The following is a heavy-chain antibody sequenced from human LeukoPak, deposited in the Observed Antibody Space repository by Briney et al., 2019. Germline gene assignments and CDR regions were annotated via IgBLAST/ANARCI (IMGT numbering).Heavy chain of an antibody. CDR1: GYSFTSYW. V-gene: IGHV5-51*01. D-gene: IGHD3-10*01. J-gene: IGHJ4*02. Sequence: GESPKISCKGSGYSFTSYWIGWVRQLSGKGLEWMGMIYPGDSDTRYSPSFQGQVTISADKSISTAFLQWSSLKASDTAMYYCVRGGGEQQVDYWGQGTLVTVSS. CDR2: IYPGDSDT. CDR3: VRGGGEQQVDY.